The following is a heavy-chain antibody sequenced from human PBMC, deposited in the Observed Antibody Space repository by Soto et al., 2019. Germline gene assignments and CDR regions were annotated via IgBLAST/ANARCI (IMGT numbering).Heavy chain of an antibody. CDR2: IDPSDSHT. Sequence: GESLKISCQGSGYSTNSYWISWARQRPRKGLECRGRIDPSDSHTTYSPSVQGHVTISDDKSISSSYLHWTSLKASDTAMYYCASHNRGVDYYAMDVWGQGTTDTVSS. V-gene: IGHV5-10-1*01. CDR3: ASHNRGVDYYAMDV. CDR1: GYSTNSYW. J-gene: IGHJ6*02.